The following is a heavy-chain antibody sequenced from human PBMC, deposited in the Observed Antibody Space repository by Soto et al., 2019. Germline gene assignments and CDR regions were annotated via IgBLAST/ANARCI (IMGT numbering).Heavy chain of an antibody. CDR3: ARGIVVVVAATRAPGGGWFDP. CDR2: IYYSGST. J-gene: IGHJ5*02. V-gene: IGHV4-30-4*01. CDR1: GGSISSGDYY. D-gene: IGHD2-15*01. Sequence: SETLSLTCTVSGGSISSGDYYWSWIRQPPGKGLEWIGYIYYSGSTYYNPSLKSRVTISVDTSKNQFSLKLSSVTAADTAVYYCARGIVVVVAATRAPGGGWFDPWGQGTLVTVS.